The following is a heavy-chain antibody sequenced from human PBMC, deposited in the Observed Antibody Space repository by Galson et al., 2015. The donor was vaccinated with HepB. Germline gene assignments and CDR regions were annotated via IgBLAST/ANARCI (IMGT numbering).Heavy chain of an antibody. CDR1: GFTFDDYA. Sequence: SLRLSCAASGFTFDDYAMHWVRQAPGKGLEWVSGISWNSGSIGYADSVKGRFTISRDNAKNSLYLQMNSLRAEDTALYYCAKDLGSGGSSAYYYYGMDVWGQGTTVTVSS. V-gene: IGHV3-9*01. J-gene: IGHJ6*02. CDR3: AKDLGSGGSSAYYYYGMDV. D-gene: IGHD2-15*01. CDR2: ISWNSGSI.